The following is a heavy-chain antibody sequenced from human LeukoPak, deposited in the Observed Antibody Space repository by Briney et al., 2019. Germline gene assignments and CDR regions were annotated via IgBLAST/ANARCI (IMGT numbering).Heavy chain of an antibody. Sequence: SETLSLTCTVPDGSIRSVSHYWAWIRQPPGKGLESIGSIYSSGSTYYNPSLRSRVAMYVDTSKNQFSLRLTSLTAADTAVYYCARLTGYCGGGNCYGFFDYWGQGTLVTVSS. CDR3: ARLTGYCGGGNCYGFFDY. V-gene: IGHV4-39*01. D-gene: IGHD2-15*01. CDR2: IYSSGST. CDR1: DGSIRSVSHY. J-gene: IGHJ4*02.